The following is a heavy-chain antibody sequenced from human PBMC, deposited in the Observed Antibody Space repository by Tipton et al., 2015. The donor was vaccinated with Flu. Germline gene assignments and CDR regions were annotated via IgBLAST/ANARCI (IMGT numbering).Heavy chain of an antibody. D-gene: IGHD3-10*01. CDR3: ATKVANWGVWEPLDY. V-gene: IGHV4-34*01. J-gene: IGHJ4*02. Sequence: TLSLTCTVSGGSFTHYCWSWIRQPPGKGLEWIGEINHSRTTNYNPSLKSRVTISVDTSKKQFSLKVTSVTAADTAVYYCATKVANWGVWEPLDYWGQGSLVTVSS. CDR2: INHSRTT. CDR1: GGSFTHYC.